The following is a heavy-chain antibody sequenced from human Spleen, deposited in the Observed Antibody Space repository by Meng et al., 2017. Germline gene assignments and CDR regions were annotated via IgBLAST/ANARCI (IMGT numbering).Heavy chain of an antibody. J-gene: IGHJ4*02. CDR2: ISCYNGDT. Sequence: QLQLVQSGAEVKKPGASVKVSCKASGYTFTHHGISWVRQAPGQGLEWMGWISCYNGDTNYAQKFQGRVTMTTDASTTTAYMELRSLRSDDTAVYYCARDLSGSYSPAGYWGQGTLVTVSS. CDR3: ARDLSGSYSPAGY. V-gene: IGHV1-18*01. CDR1: GYTFTHHG. D-gene: IGHD1-26*01.